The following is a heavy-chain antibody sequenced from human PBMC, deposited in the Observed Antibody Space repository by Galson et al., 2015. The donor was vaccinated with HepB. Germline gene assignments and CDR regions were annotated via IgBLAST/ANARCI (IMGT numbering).Heavy chain of an antibody. V-gene: IGHV3-11*01. CDR2: ISSSGSTI. CDR3: AIQREYSSSSDDFDY. Sequence: SLRLSCAASGFTFSDYYMSWIRQAPGKGLEWVSYISSSGSTIYYADSVKGRFTISRDNAKNSLYLQMNSLRAEDTAVYYCAIQREYSSSSDDFDYWGQGTLVTVSS. CDR1: GFTFSDYY. D-gene: IGHD6-6*01. J-gene: IGHJ4*02.